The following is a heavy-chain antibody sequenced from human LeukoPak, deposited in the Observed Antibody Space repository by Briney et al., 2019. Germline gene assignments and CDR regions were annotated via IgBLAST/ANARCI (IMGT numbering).Heavy chain of an antibody. CDR2: INHSGST. V-gene: IGHV4-34*01. CDR1: GGSFSGYY. J-gene: IGHJ4*02. D-gene: IGHD6-13*01. CDR3: ARHRYSSSWYPDH. Sequence: SSETLSLTCAVYGGSFSGYYWSWIRQPPGKGLEWIGEINHSGSTNYNPSLKSRVTISVDTSKNQFSLKLSSVTAADTAVYYCARHRYSSSWYPDHWGQGTLVTVSS.